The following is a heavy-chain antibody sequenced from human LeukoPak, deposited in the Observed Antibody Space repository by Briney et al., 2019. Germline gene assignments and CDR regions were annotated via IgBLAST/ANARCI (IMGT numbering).Heavy chain of an antibody. CDR3: ARGSGDTIFGVVSYGMDV. V-gene: IGHV1-8*01. CDR2: MNPNSGNT. Sequence: RASVKVSCKASGYTFTSYDINWVRQATGQGLEWMGWMNPNSGNTGYAQKFQGRVTMTRNTSIGTAYMELSSLRSEDTAVYYCARGSGDTIFGVVSYGMDVWGQGTTVTVSS. J-gene: IGHJ6*02. D-gene: IGHD3-3*01. CDR1: GYTFTSYD.